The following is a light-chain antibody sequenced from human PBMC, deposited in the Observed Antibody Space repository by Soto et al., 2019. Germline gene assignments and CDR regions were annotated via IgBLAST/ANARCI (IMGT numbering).Light chain of an antibody. Sequence: EIVMTQSTATLSVSPGERATLSCRASQNISSNLAWYQQKPGQAPRVLIDGASTRATGIPARFSGSGSGTEFTLTISSLQSEDFAVYYCQQYNNWLWTFGQGTKVEI. CDR1: QNISSN. CDR3: QQYNNWLWT. J-gene: IGKJ1*01. CDR2: GAS. V-gene: IGKV3-15*01.